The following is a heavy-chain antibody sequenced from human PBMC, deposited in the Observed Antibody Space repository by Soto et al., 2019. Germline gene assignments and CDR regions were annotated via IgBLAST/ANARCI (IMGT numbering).Heavy chain of an antibody. CDR3: ASNHGGTSGFDY. D-gene: IGHD2-15*01. V-gene: IGHV1-69*02. CDR1: GGTFSSYT. Sequence: QVQLVQSGAEVKKPGSSVKVSCKASGGTFSSYTISWVRQAPGQGLEWMGRIIPILGIANYAQKFQGRVTITADKSTSTAYMELSSLSSEDKPVYYCASNHGGTSGFDYWGQGTLVTVSS. CDR2: IIPILGIA. J-gene: IGHJ4*02.